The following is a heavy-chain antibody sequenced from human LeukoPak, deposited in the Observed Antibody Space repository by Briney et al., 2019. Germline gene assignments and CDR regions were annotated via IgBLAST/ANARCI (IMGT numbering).Heavy chain of an antibody. CDR2: IYSGGST. J-gene: IGHJ6*03. D-gene: IGHD3-16*01. CDR3: ARRGEARDYYYYYYMDV. Sequence: QTGGSLRLSCAASGFTVSSNYMSWVRQAPGKGLEWVTVIYSGGSTYYADSVKGRFTISRDNSKNTLYLQMNSLRAEDTAVYYCARRGEARDYYYYYYMDVWGKGTTVTASS. CDR1: GFTVSSNY. V-gene: IGHV3-53*01.